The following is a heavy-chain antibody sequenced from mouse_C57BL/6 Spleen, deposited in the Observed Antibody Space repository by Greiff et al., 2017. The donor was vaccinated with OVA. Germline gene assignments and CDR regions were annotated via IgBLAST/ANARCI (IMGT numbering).Heavy chain of an antibody. CDR3: TRGSNYWEFAY. V-gene: IGHV14-4*01. J-gene: IGHJ3*01. CDR1: GFNIKDDY. CDR2: IDPENGDT. Sequence: VQLKQSGAELVRPGASVKLSCTASGFNIKDDYMHWVKQRPEQGLEWIGWIDPENGDTEYASKFQGKATITADTSSNTAYLQLSSLTSEDTACDYCTRGSNYWEFAYWGQGTLVTVSA. D-gene: IGHD2-5*01.